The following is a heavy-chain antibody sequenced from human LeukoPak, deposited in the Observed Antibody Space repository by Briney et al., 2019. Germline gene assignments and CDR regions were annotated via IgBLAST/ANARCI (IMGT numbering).Heavy chain of an antibody. V-gene: IGHV1-2*02. J-gene: IGHJ5*02. CDR1: GYTFTGYY. CDR2: INPNSGGT. CDR3: ARKGRICSSTSCQRVDNWFDP. D-gene: IGHD2-2*01. Sequence: ASVKVSCKASGYTFTGYYMHWVRQAPGQGLEWMGWINPNSGGTNYAQKFQGRVTMTRDTSISTAYMELSRLRSDDTAVYYCARKGRICSSTSCQRVDNWFDPWGQGTLVTVSS.